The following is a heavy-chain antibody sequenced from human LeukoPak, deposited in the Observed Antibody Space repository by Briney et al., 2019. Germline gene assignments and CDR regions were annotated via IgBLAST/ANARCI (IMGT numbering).Heavy chain of an antibody. V-gene: IGHV1-69*05. D-gene: IGHD3-22*01. CDR1: GGTFSSYA. CDR2: IIPIFGTA. CDR3: ARAAMIEDGWFDP. Sequence: SVKVSCKASGGTFSSYAISWVRQAPGQGLEWMGRIIPIFGTANYAQKFQGRVTITTDESTSTAYMELSSLRSEDAAVYYCARAAMIEDGWFDPWGQGTLVTVSS. J-gene: IGHJ5*02.